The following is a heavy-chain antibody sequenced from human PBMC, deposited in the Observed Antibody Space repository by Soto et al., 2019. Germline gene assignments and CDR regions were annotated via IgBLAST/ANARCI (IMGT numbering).Heavy chain of an antibody. CDR1: GGSISSYY. V-gene: IGHV4-59*01. CDR2: IYYSGIT. Sequence: PSETLSLTCTVSGGSISSYYWSWIREPPGKGLEWIGYIYYSGITKYSPSLKSRVTISVDTSKNQFSLKLSSVTAADTAVYYCARGSGSGSYSYNYFDPWGQGTLVTVSS. J-gene: IGHJ5*02. D-gene: IGHD3-10*01. CDR3: ARGSGSGSYSYNYFDP.